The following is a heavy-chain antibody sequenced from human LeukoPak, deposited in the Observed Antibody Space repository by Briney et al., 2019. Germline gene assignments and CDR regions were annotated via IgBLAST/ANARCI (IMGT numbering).Heavy chain of an antibody. J-gene: IGHJ6*04. CDR1: GFTFSSYS. CDR2: ISSSSNYI. Sequence: GGSLRLSCAASGFTFSSYSMNWVRQAPGKGLEWVSSISSSSNYIYYADSVKGRFTIFRDNAKNSLYLQMNSLRAEDTAVYYCSGYYGMDVWGKGTTVTVSS. CDR3: SGYYGMDV. V-gene: IGHV3-21*01.